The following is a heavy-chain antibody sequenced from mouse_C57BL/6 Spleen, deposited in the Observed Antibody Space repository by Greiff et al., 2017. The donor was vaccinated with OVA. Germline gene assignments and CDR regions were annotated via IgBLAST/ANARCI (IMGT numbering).Heavy chain of an antibody. J-gene: IGHJ1*03. V-gene: IGHV1-50*01. CDR2: IDPSDSYT. Sequence: QVQLQQPGAELVKPGASVKLSCKASGYTFTSYWMQWVKQRPGQGLEWIGEIDPSDSYTNYNQKFKGKATLTVDTSSSTAYMQLSSLTSEDSAVYYCARTHYYGSSWYFDVWGTGTTVTVSS. D-gene: IGHD1-1*01. CDR3: ARTHYYGSSWYFDV. CDR1: GYTFTSYW.